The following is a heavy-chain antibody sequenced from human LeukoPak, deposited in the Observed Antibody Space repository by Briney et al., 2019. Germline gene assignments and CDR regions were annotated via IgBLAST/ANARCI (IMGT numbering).Heavy chain of an antibody. CDR2: ISSSSSII. CDR3: ARVPVAATPGWDYYGMDV. Sequence: GGPLRLSCAASAFTFSDYSMNWVRQTPGKGLEWLSYISSSSSIIYYADSVKGRFTISRDNAKNSLYLQMDSLRAEDTAVYYCARVPVAATPGWDYYGMDVWGQGTTVTVSS. CDR1: AFTFSDYS. J-gene: IGHJ6*02. V-gene: IGHV3-48*01. D-gene: IGHD2-15*01.